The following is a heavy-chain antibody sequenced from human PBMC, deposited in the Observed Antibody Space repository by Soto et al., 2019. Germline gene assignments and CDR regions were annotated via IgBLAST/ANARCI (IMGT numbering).Heavy chain of an antibody. CDR3: AKDPGTVTDNMDV. Sequence: QVQLVESGGGVVQPGRSLRLSCAASGFTFSSYGVHWVRQAPGKGLEWVAVISYDGSNKYYADSVKGRFTISRDNSKNTLYLQMNSLRAEDTAVYYCAKDPGTVTDNMDVWGQGTTVTVSS. J-gene: IGHJ6*02. V-gene: IGHV3-30*18. CDR1: GFTFSSYG. CDR2: ISYDGSNK. D-gene: IGHD4-17*01.